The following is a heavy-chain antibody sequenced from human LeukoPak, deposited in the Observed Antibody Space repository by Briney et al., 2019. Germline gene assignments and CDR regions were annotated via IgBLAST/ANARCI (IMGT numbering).Heavy chain of an antibody. J-gene: IGHJ6*02. Sequence: ASVKVSCKASGYTFTSYGISWVRQAPGQGLEWMGWINPNSGGTNYAQKFQGRVTMTRDTSISTAYMELSRLRSDDTAVYYCASPSEGTNYYGMDVWGQGTTVTVSS. V-gene: IGHV1-2*02. D-gene: IGHD3-10*01. CDR2: INPNSGGT. CDR3: ASPSEGTNYYGMDV. CDR1: GYTFTSYG.